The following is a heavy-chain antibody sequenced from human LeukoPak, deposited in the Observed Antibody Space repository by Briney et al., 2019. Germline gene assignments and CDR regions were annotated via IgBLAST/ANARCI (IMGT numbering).Heavy chain of an antibody. J-gene: IGHJ5*02. Sequence: GESLKIYRKGSGYSFTSYWIGRVRQMPGKGLEWMGIIYPGYSDTRYSPSFQAQVTISADKSISTASLQWSSLKASDTAMYYCARHSRDREVYNWFDPWGQGTLVTVSS. CDR3: ARHSRDREVYNWFDP. V-gene: IGHV5-51*01. D-gene: IGHD2-8*01. CDR1: GYSFTSYW. CDR2: IYPGYSDT.